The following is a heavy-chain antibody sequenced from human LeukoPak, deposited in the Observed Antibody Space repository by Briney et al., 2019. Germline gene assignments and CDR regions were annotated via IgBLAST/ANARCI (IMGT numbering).Heavy chain of an antibody. CDR1: GFTFSSYW. Sequence: GGSLRLSCAASGFTFSSYWMSWVRQAPGKGLEWVANIKQDGSEKYYVDSVKGRFTISRDNAKNSLYLQMNSLRAEDTAVYYCAKRFRYCSGGSCYTGTGANYYYYYMDVWGKGTTVTASS. CDR3: AKRFRYCSGGSCYTGTGANYYYYYMDV. CDR2: IKQDGSEK. J-gene: IGHJ6*03. D-gene: IGHD2-15*01. V-gene: IGHV3-7*01.